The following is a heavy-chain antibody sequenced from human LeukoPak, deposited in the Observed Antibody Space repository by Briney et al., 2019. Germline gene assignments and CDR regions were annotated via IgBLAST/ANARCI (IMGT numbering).Heavy chain of an antibody. Sequence: GGSLRLSCAASGFTVSSNYMSWVRQAPGKGLEWVSVIYSGGSTYYADSVKGRFTISRDNSKNTLYLQMNSLRAEDTAVYYCAKDTVAGNYFDYWGQGTLVTVSS. J-gene: IGHJ4*02. D-gene: IGHD6-19*01. CDR3: AKDTVAGNYFDY. V-gene: IGHV3-53*05. CDR2: IYSGGST. CDR1: GFTVSSNY.